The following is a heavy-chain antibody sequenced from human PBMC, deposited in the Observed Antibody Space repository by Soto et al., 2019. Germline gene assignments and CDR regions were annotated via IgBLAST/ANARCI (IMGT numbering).Heavy chain of an antibody. CDR1: GGTFSSYA. Sequence: SVKVSCKASGGTFSSYAISWVRQAPGQGLEWMGGIIPIFGTANYAQKFQGRVTITADESTSTAYMELSSLRSEDTAVYYCARGRGMGATNWFDPWGQGTLVTVSS. V-gene: IGHV1-69*13. CDR2: IIPIFGTA. CDR3: ARGRGMGATNWFDP. J-gene: IGHJ5*02. D-gene: IGHD1-26*01.